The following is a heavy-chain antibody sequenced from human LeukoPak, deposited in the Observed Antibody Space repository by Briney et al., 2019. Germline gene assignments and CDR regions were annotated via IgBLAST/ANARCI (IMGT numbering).Heavy chain of an antibody. CDR1: GFSFSSYA. CDR3: AKGKDSVAGATNDY. V-gene: IGHV3-21*01. D-gene: IGHD6-19*01. Sequence: AGGSLRLSCAASGFSFSSYAMSWVRLAPGKGLEWVSSISSSGTYKYYADSVKGRFTISRDNAKNSLYLQMNSLRAEDTAVYYCAKGKDSVAGATNDYWGQGTLVTVSS. J-gene: IGHJ4*02. CDR2: ISSSGTYK.